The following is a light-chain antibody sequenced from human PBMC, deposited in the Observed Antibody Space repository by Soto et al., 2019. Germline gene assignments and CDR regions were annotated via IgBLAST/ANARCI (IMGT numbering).Light chain of an antibody. CDR2: DVS. J-gene: IGLJ1*01. CDR3: SSYTTSNTRQIV. Sequence: QSVLTQPASVSRSPGQSITISCTGTSSDVGGYNHVSWYQHHPGKAPKLIIYDVSNRPSGVSIRFSGSKSDNTASLTISGLQPEDEADYHCSSYTTSNTRQIVFGTGTKVTVL. V-gene: IGLV2-14*03. CDR1: SSDVGGYNH.